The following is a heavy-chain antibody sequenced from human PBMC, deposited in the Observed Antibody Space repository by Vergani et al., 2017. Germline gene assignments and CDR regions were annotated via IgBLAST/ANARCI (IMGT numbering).Heavy chain of an antibody. D-gene: IGHD1-14*01. CDR3: SRDLRLLYNRFDT. CDR2: TWYDGNNK. Sequence: QVQLVESGGGVVQPGRSLRLSCAASGFTFNQYGMHWVRQAPGKGLEWVAVTWYDGNNKQYADSVKGRFTISRDNSKSTMYLQMNSLRDDDTGVYYCSRDLRLLYNRFDTWGQGTLVSVSS. J-gene: IGHJ5*02. V-gene: IGHV3-33*01. CDR1: GFTFNQYG.